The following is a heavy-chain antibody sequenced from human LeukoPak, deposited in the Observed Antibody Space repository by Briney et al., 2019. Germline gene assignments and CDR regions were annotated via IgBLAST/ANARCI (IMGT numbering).Heavy chain of an antibody. D-gene: IGHD2-2*02. CDR1: GFTLSSYA. CDR3: AKVTLPAAIAPLVY. V-gene: IGHV3-23*01. Sequence: GGSLRLSCAASGFTLSSYAMSWVRQAPGKGLEWVSAISGSGGSTYYADSVKGRFTISRDNSKNTLYLQMNSLRAEDTAVYYCAKVTLPAAIAPLVYWGQGTLVTVSS. CDR2: ISGSGGST. J-gene: IGHJ4*02.